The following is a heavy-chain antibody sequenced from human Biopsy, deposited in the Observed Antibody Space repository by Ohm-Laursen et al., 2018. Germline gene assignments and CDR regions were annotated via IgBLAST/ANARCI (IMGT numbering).Heavy chain of an antibody. J-gene: IGHJ4*02. Sequence: VASVKVSCKVSGGTFINYAISWVRQAPGQGLEWTGGIIPMFGTANYAQMFQGRVTISADESTSTSYMELSSLTTEDTAIYYCARGPHSGSHSCFDYWGRGTLVTVSS. CDR3: ARGPHSGSHSCFDY. CDR1: GGTFINYA. D-gene: IGHD1-26*01. CDR2: IIPMFGTA. V-gene: IGHV1-69*13.